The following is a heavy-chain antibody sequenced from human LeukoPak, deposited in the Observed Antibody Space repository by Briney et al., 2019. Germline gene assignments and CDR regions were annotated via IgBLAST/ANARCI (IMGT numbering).Heavy chain of an antibody. D-gene: IGHD1-26*01. CDR1: GSTFEKYV. V-gene: IGHV3-23*01. J-gene: IGHJ4*02. CDR2: IYGSGVSI. Sequence: GGSLRLSCVASGSTFEKYVMNWVRQAPGKGLEWLATIYGSGVSISYADPVKGRFTISRDNSNNTLYLQMNSLRAEDTAMYFCAKDLGWELPAEAYWGQGILVTVSS. CDR3: AKDLGWELPAEAY.